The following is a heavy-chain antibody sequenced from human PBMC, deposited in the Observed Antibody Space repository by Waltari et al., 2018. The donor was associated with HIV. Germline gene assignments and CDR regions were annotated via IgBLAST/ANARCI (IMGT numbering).Heavy chain of an antibody. Sequence: HSPTDVQRPGASVRVSCRTSRSKFVNQELTWVRQAVGERLQWMCYINPKTGDTHCLEKYWGRVTLTRNISTATAYFDLTNLTRDDTATYYCTRGLALRIAGAGADVWGQGTTVIVSS. J-gene: IGHJ6*02. CDR1: RSKFVNQE. D-gene: IGHD4-17*01. V-gene: IGHV1-8*01. CDR2: INPKTGDT. CDR3: TRGLALRIAGAGADV.